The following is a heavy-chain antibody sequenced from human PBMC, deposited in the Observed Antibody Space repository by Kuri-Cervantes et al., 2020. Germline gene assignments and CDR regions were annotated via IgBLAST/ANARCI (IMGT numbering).Heavy chain of an antibody. D-gene: IGHD3-9*01. CDR3: ARARLRYFDWLPSYYYKDV. V-gene: IGHV1-8*02. CDR2: MNPNSGNT. CDR1: GYTFTSYG. J-gene: IGHJ6*03. Sequence: ASVKVSCKASGYTFTSYGISWVRQAPGQGLEWMGWMNPNSGNTGYAQKFQGRVTMTRNTSISTAYMELSSLRSEDTAVYYCARARLRYFDWLPSYYYKDVWGKGTTVTVSS.